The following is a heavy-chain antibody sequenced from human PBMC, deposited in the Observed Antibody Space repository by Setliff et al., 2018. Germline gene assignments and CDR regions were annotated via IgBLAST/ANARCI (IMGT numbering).Heavy chain of an antibody. CDR2: IWDDGGRK. CDR1: GFTFSTYR. Sequence: GGSLRLSCAASGFTFSTYRMHWVRQAPGKGLEWVAVIWDDGGRKYHADSVKGRFTISRDNSKNTLYLQMNSLRPDDTAVYYCANHNPARWAVYTTPIDSWGQGTLVTVSS. J-gene: IGHJ4*02. CDR3: ANHNPARWAVYTTPIDS. D-gene: IGHD6-19*01. V-gene: IGHV3-33*08.